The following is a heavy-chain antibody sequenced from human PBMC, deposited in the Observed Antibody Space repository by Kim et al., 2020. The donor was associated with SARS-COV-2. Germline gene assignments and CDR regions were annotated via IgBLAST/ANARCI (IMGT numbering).Heavy chain of an antibody. CDR2: TRHKGDSYIP. D-gene: IGHD3-10*01. CDR3: ARDFSVIPEDYWGQGGCPGEF. V-gene: IGHV3-72*01. Sequence: GGSLRLSCAASGFSLSDFHMDWVRQAPGKGLEWVGRTRHKGDSYIPEYAASVKGRFAISRDDSKNSLYLQMNSLKIEDTAVYYCARDFSVIPEDYWGQGGCPGEFWGQGTRVTVSS. J-gene: IGHJ4*02. CDR1: GFSLSDFH.